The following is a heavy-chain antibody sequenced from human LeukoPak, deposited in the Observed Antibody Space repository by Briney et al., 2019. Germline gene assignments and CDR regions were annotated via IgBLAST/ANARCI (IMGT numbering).Heavy chain of an antibody. J-gene: IGHJ4*02. V-gene: IGHV3-30*02. Sequence: GGSLRLSCAASGFTLRSYGMHWVRQAPGKGLEWVAFIRYDGSYKYYADSVKGRFTISRDNSKNTLFLQMNSLRAEDTALYYCARDLPVAAADFWGQGTLVTVSS. CDR3: ARDLPVAAADF. CDR1: GFTLRSYG. CDR2: IRYDGSYK. D-gene: IGHD6-13*01.